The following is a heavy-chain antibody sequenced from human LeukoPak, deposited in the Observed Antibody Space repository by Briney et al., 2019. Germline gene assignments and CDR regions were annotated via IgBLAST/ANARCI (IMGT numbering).Heavy chain of an antibody. Sequence: PSETLSLTCTVSGGSISSYYWSWTRQPPGKGLEWIGYIYTSGSTNYNPSLKSRVTISVDTSKNQFSLKLSSVTAADTAVYYCAKHYYDSSGPIDKARFDPWGQGTLVTVSS. V-gene: IGHV4-4*09. CDR3: AKHYYDSSGPIDKARFDP. D-gene: IGHD3-22*01. J-gene: IGHJ5*02. CDR2: IYTSGST. CDR1: GGSISSYY.